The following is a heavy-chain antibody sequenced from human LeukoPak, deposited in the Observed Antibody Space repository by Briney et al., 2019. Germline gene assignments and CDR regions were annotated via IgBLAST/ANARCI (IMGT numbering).Heavy chain of an antibody. Sequence: ASVKVSCKASGYTFTSYGISWVRQAPGPGLEWMGWISAYNGNTNYAQKLQGRVTMTTETSTSTAYMEPRSLRSDDTAVYYCARDRRLHDAFDIWGQGTMVTVSS. J-gene: IGHJ3*02. CDR2: ISAYNGNT. CDR1: GYTFTSYG. CDR3: ARDRRLHDAFDI. V-gene: IGHV1-18*01.